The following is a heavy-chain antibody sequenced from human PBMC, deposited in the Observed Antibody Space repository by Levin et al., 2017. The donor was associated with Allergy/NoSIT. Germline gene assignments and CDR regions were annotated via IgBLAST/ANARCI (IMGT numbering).Heavy chain of an antibody. Sequence: GGSLRLSCAASGFTVSSNYMSWVRQAPGKGLEWVSVIYSGGSTYYADSVKGRFTISRDNSKNTLYLQMNSLRAEDTAVYYCARSAKWFGELYFRYWGQGTLVTVSS. J-gene: IGHJ4*02. CDR1: GFTVSSNY. CDR3: ARSAKWFGELYFRY. CDR2: IYSGGST. V-gene: IGHV3-53*01. D-gene: IGHD3-10*01.